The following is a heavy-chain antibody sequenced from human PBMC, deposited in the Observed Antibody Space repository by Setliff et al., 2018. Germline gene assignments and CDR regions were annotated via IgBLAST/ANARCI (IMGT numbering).Heavy chain of an antibody. Sequence: GGSLRLSCAASGFTFSSYEMNWVRQAPGKGLEWVSYISSSGSTIYYADPVKGRFTISRDNAKNPLYLQMNSLRAEDTAVYYCARVPGYSSSWYGYYFDYWGQGTLVTVSS. V-gene: IGHV3-48*03. J-gene: IGHJ4*02. CDR2: ISSSGSTI. CDR3: ARVPGYSSSWYGYYFDY. D-gene: IGHD6-13*01. CDR1: GFTFSSYE.